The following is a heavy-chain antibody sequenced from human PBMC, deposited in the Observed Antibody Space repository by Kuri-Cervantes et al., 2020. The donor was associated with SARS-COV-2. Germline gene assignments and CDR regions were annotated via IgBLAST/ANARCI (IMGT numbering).Heavy chain of an antibody. Sequence: GESLKISCAVSGFTFTSHAMHWVRQAPGKGLEWVALISYDGSNKFYADSVKGRFTISRDNSKNTLYLQMNSLRAEDTAVYYCAKDQHGIVVVVAAIDYWGQGTLVTSPQ. CDR2: ISYDGSNK. CDR1: GFTFTSHA. CDR3: AKDQHGIVVVVAAIDY. D-gene: IGHD2-15*01. J-gene: IGHJ4*02. V-gene: IGHV3-30*18.